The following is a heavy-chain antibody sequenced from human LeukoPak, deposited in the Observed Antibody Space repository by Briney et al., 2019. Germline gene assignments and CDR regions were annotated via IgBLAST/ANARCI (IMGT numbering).Heavy chain of an antibody. Sequence: GASVKVSCKASGYTFTGYYMHWVRQAPGQGLEWMGWINPNSGGTNYAQKFQGRVTMTSDTSISTAYMELSRLRSDDTAGYYCARALWELPFDYWGQGTLVTVSS. CDR1: GYTFTGYY. J-gene: IGHJ4*02. CDR3: ARALWELPFDY. D-gene: IGHD1-26*01. V-gene: IGHV1-2*02. CDR2: INPNSGGT.